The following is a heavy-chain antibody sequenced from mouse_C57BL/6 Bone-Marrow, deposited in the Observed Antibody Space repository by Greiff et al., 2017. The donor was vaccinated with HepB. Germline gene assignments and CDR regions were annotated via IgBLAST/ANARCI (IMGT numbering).Heavy chain of an antibody. J-gene: IGHJ3*01. Sequence: QVQLKQSGAELVRPGNSVKVSCKASGYAFTNYLIEWVKQRPGQGLEWIGVINPGSGGTNYNEKFKGKATLTADKSSSTAYMQLSSMTSEDSAVDCCARLDYDEAWFAYWGKGTLVTVSA. V-gene: IGHV1-54*01. CDR2: INPGSGGT. CDR1: GYAFTNYL. CDR3: ARLDYDEAWFAY. D-gene: IGHD2-4*01.